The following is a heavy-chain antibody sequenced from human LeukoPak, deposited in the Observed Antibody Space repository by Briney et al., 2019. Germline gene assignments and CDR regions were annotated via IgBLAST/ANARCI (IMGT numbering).Heavy chain of an antibody. V-gene: IGHV3-49*03. J-gene: IGHJ5*02. CDR1: GFTFGDYA. CDR3: ARSSGTDSGWWYWFDP. CDR2: IRSKAYGGTT. D-gene: IGHD6-19*01. Sequence: GGSLRLSCTASGFTFGDYAMSWFRQAPGKGLEWVGFIRSKAYGGTTEYAASVKGRFTISRDDSKSIAYLQMNSLRAEDTAVYYCARSSGTDSGWWYWFDPWGQGTLVTVSS.